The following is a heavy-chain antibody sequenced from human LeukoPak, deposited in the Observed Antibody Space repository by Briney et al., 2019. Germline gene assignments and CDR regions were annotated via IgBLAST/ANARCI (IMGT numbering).Heavy chain of an antibody. D-gene: IGHD3-16*01. V-gene: IGHV4-38-2*01. CDR3: VRFFYYDASRPPF. J-gene: IGHJ4*02. Sequence: SETLSLTCAVSGYSISSGYYWGWIRQPPGKGLEWIGSIYHSGSTYYNPSLKSRVTISVDTSKNQFSPKLSSVTAADTAVYYCVRFFYYDASRPPFWGQGTLVAVSS. CDR2: IYHSGST. CDR1: GYSISSGYY.